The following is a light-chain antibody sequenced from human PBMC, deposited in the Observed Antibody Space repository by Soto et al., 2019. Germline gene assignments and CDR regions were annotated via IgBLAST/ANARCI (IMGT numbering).Light chain of an antibody. CDR2: EVR. CDR3: SSYSTSSTDVV. V-gene: IGLV2-14*01. CDR1: SSDIGGSKY. J-gene: IGLJ2*01. Sequence: QSALAQPASVSASPGQSITISCIGTSSDIGGSKYVYWYQQHPTKAPKLIIYEVRNRPSGVSSRFSGSKSGNTASLTISGLQAEDEADYYCSSYSTSSTDVVFGGGTQLTVL.